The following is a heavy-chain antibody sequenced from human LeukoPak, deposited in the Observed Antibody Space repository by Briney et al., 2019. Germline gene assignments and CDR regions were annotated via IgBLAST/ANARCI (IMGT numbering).Heavy chain of an antibody. V-gene: IGHV3-33*06. CDR3: AKSFLELEAYDYYMDV. CDR1: GFSFSRYG. D-gene: IGHD1-7*01. J-gene: IGHJ6*03. CDR2: IWYDECNN. Sequence: GGSLRLSCVASGFSFSRYGMHWVRQAPGKGLEWLAVIWYDECNNFYADSVKGRFTISRDNSKKTLYLQLNSLRAEDTAVYFCAKSFLELEAYDYYMDVWGKGTTVTVSS.